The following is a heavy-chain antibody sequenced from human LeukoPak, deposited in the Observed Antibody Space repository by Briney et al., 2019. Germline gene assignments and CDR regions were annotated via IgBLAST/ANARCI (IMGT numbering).Heavy chain of an antibody. V-gene: IGHV4-30-2*01. Sequence: PSQTLSLTCAASGCSISSGGYSWSWIRQPQGKGLEWIGYVYHSGSTYYNPPIISRVTISVNRYKHQFSLKLSSVTAADTAVYYCARAGTMVRGVIPTTWFDPWGQGTLGTVSS. CDR2: VYHSGST. CDR1: GCSISSGGYS. D-gene: IGHD3-10*01. CDR3: ARAGTMVRGVIPTTWFDP. J-gene: IGHJ5*02.